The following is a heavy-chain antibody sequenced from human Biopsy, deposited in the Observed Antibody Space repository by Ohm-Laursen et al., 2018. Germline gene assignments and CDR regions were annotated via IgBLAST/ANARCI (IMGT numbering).Heavy chain of an antibody. Sequence: ASVKVSCNAPGGTFSNYGVNWVRQAPGQGLEWLGWINPNSGNANYAQSFQGRLTVTRDTSISTAYMELTSLTFDDTAIYYCARVPAYPSIDGYYGLDLWGQGTTVIVSS. CDR2: INPNSGNA. CDR1: GGTFSNYG. D-gene: IGHD3-9*01. V-gene: IGHV1-2*02. CDR3: ARVPAYPSIDGYYGLDL. J-gene: IGHJ6*02.